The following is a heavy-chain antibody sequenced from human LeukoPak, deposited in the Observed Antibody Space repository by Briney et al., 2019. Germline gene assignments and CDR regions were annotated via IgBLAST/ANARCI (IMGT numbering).Heavy chain of an antibody. V-gene: IGHV3-30*18. CDR2: ISYDGSNK. D-gene: IGHD3-10*01. CDR3: AKERANYYGSGSYLDY. J-gene: IGHJ4*02. Sequence: GGSLRLSCAASGFTFSSYSMNWVRQAPGKGLEWVAVISYDGSNKYYADSVKGRFTISRDNSKNTLYLQMNSLRAEDTAVYYCAKERANYYGSGSYLDYWGQGTLVTVSS. CDR1: GFTFSSYS.